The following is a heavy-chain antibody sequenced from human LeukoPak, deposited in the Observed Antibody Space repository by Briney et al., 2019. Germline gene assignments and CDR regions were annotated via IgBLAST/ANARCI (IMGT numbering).Heavy chain of an antibody. CDR3: ASRSIRGSYDGY. CDR1: TPTVTTIY. D-gene: IGHD1-26*01. V-gene: IGHV3-66*01. Sequence: GGSLRPSWPAATPTVTTIYTRCDRQAPGKGLEWVSVIYSGGSTYYADSVKGRFTIPRDNSKNTLYLQMNSLRAEDTAVYYCASRSIRGSYDGYWGQGTLVTVSS. CDR2: IYSGGST. J-gene: IGHJ4*02.